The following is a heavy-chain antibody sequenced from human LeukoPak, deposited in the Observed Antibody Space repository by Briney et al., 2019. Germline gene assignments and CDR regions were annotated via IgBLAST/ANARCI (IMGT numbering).Heavy chain of an antibody. CDR2: IYSRGIT. D-gene: IGHD1-1*01. Sequence: SETLSLTCTVSAGSISSYYWGWIRQPPGKGLEWIGSIYSRGITNDTPSLKSRLTISVNKSKNQFSLKLTTVTAADTAMYYCARGGVVVQDAFDIWGQGTMVTVSS. V-gene: IGHV4-59*08. CDR3: ARGGVVVQDAFDI. J-gene: IGHJ3*02. CDR1: AGSISSYY.